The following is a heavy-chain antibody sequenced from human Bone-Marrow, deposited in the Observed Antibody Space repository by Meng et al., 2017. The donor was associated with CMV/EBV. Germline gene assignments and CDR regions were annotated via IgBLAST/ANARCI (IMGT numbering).Heavy chain of an antibody. CDR1: GASISSSIYY. CDR3: ARAGVPAVTDAFDI. D-gene: IGHD2-2*01. V-gene: IGHV4-39*07. CDR2: IYYSGST. J-gene: IGHJ3*02. Sequence: SETLSLTCTVSGASISSSIYYWGWIRQPPGKGLEWIGSIYYSGSTYYNPSLKSRVTISVDTSKNQFSLKLSSVTATDTAVYQCARAGVPAVTDAFDIWGQGTMVTVPS.